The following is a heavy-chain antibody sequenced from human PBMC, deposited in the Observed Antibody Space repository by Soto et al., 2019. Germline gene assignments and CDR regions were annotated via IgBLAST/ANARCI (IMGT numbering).Heavy chain of an antibody. CDR3: ARDFRENYGSGSYYTSYYFDY. J-gene: IGHJ4*02. CDR1: GFPFQDYT. D-gene: IGHD3-10*01. V-gene: IGHV3-33*08. Sequence: GGSLRLSCAASGFPFQDYTIHWVRQAPGKGLEWVAVIWYDGSNKYYADSVKGRFTISRDNSKNTLYLQMNSLRAEDTAVYYCARDFRENYGSGSYYTSYYFDYWGQGTLVTVSS. CDR2: IWYDGSNK.